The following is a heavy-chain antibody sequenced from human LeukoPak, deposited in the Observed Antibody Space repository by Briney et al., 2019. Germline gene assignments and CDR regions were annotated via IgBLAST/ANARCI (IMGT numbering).Heavy chain of an antibody. CDR2: IYYSGST. J-gene: IGHJ4*02. Sequence: SETLSLTCTVSGGSISSSSYYWGWIRQPPGKGLEWIGSIYYSGSTYYNPSLKSRVTISVDTSKNQFFLKLSSVTAADTAVYYCARHGPGSYFPGYWGQGTLVTVSS. CDR3: ARHGPGSYFPGY. V-gene: IGHV4-39*01. CDR1: GGSISSSSYY. D-gene: IGHD3-10*01.